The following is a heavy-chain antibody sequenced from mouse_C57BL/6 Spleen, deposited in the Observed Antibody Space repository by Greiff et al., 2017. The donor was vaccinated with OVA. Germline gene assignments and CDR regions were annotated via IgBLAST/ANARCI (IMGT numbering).Heavy chain of an antibody. J-gene: IGHJ3*01. CDR2: ISSGGDNI. V-gene: IGHV5-9-1*02. D-gene: IGHD2-2*01. CDR1: GFTFSSYA. CDR3: TRGWHCYGYDFFAY. Sequence: EVQVVESGAGLVKPGGSLKLSCAASGFTFSSYAMSWVRQTPEKRLEWVAYISSGGDNIYYAATLKGRFTISRDNARNTLYLQMSSQKSEDTAMYYCTRGWHCYGYDFFAYWGQGTLVTVSA.